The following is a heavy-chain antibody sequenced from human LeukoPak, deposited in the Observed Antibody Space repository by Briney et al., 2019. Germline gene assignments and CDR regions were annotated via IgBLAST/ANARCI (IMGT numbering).Heavy chain of an antibody. CDR2: ISSNGGST. D-gene: IGHD3-16*01. CDR1: GFTFSSYA. V-gene: IGHV3-64*01. CDR3: ARDSRGTTFDY. Sequence: GGSLRLSCAASGFTFSSYAMHWVRQAPGQGLEYVSAISSNGGSTYYANSVKGRFTISRDNSKNTLYLQMGSLRPEDTAVYYCARDSRGTTFDYWGQGTLVTVSS. J-gene: IGHJ4*02.